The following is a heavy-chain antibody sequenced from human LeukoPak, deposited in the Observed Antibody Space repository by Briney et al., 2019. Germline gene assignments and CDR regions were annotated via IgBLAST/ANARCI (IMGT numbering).Heavy chain of an antibody. V-gene: IGHV3-30-3*01. D-gene: IGHD3-3*01. J-gene: IGHJ5*02. Sequence: GRSLRLSCAASGFTFSSYAMHWVRQAPGKGLEWVAVISYDGSNKYYADSVKGRFTISRENSKNTLYLQMNSLRAEDTAVYYCARDLRYDFWSGPHNWFDPWGQGTLVTVSS. CDR2: ISYDGSNK. CDR1: GFTFSSYA. CDR3: ARDLRYDFWSGPHNWFDP.